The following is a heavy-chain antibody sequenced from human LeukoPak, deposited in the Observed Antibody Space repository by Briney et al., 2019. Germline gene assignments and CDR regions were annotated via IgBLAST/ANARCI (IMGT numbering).Heavy chain of an antibody. CDR3: ARSTVEYSSSKAFDY. Sequence: GGSLRLSCAASGFTFSSYAMHWVRQAPGKGLEWVAVISYDGSNKYYADSVKGRSTISRDNSKNTLYLQMNSLRAEDTAVYYCARSTVEYSSSKAFDYWGQGTLVTVSS. V-gene: IGHV3-30-3*01. CDR2: ISYDGSNK. CDR1: GFTFSSYA. D-gene: IGHD6-6*01. J-gene: IGHJ4*02.